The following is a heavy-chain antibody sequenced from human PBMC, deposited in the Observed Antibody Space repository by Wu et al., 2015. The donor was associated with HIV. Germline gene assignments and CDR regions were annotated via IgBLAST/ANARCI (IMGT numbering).Heavy chain of an antibody. CDR1: GGTFSSYA. CDR3: AARGGWEAAGLTSNYYYYMDV. Sequence: QVQLVQSGAEVKKPGSSVKVSCKASGGTFSSYAISWVRQAPGQGLEWMGGIIPIFGTANYAQKFQGRVTITADESTSTAYMELSSLRSEDTAVYYCAARGGWEAAGLTSNYYYYMDVWGKGTTVTVSS. V-gene: IGHV1-69*12. CDR2: IIPIFGTA. D-gene: IGHD6-13*01. J-gene: IGHJ6*03.